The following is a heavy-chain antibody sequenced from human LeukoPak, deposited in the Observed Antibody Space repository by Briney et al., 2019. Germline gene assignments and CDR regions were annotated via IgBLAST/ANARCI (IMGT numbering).Heavy chain of an antibody. J-gene: IGHJ4*02. D-gene: IGHD6-25*01. Sequence: SETLSLTCTVSSGSISTSSYYWGWIRQPPGKGLEWIGNIFYTGSTYYNPSLKSRVTISLDTSKNQFSLRLTSVTAADSAVYYCTSGYSSDWYSDYWGQGTLVTVSS. V-gene: IGHV4-39*01. CDR1: SGSISTSSYY. CDR2: IFYTGST. CDR3: TSGYSSDWYSDY.